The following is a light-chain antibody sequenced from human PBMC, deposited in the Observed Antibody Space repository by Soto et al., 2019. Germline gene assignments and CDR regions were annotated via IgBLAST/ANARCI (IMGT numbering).Light chain of an antibody. CDR3: QQYGSSPPYT. CDR1: QTFSFTY. V-gene: IGKV3-20*01. CDR2: DAS. Sequence: IVLTQSPGTLSLSPGESATLSCRASQTFSFTYLAWYQQKPGEGPRLLIYDASIRATGIPDRFSGSGSGTDFTLTISRLEPEDFAVYYCQQYGSSPPYTFGQGTKLEIK. J-gene: IGKJ2*01.